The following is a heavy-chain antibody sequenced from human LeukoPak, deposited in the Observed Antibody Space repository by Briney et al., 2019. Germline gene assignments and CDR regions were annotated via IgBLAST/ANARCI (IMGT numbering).Heavy chain of an antibody. D-gene: IGHD6-19*01. CDR2: TNPNSDNT. V-gene: IGHV1-8*01. Sequence: ASVKVSCKASGYTFTNYDINWVRQATGQGLEWMGWTNPNSDNTGYRQKFQGRVTMTRNTSISTAYMELSSLRSDDTAVYYCARVPRDSSGWPLNLDSWGQGTLVTVSS. CDR3: ARVPRDSSGWPLNLDS. CDR1: GYTFTNYD. J-gene: IGHJ4*02.